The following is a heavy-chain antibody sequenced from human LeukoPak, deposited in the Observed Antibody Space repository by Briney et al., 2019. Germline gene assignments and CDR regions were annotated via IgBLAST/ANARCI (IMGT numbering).Heavy chain of an antibody. CDR2: IYTSGST. V-gene: IGHV4-61*02. CDR3: ARDTGQFDP. J-gene: IGHJ5*02. CDR1: GGSISSGSYY. Sequence: PSQTLSLTCTVSGGSISSGSYYWSWIRQPAGKGLEWIGRIYTSGSTNYNPSLKSRVTMSVDTSKNQFPLKLTSVTAADTAVYYCARDTGQFDPWGQGTLVTVSS. D-gene: IGHD1-1*01.